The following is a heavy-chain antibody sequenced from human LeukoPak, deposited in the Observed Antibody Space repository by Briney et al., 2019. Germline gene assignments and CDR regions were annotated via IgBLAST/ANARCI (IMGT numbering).Heavy chain of an antibody. CDR1: GYSISSGYY. Sequence: PSETLSLTCTVSGYSISSGYYWGWIRQPPGKGLKWIGSISHSGSTYYNPSLKSRVTISVDTSKNQFSLKLSSVTAADTAMYYCARVSGYDWESFYDYWGQGSLVTVSS. CDR3: ARVSGYDWESFYDY. J-gene: IGHJ4*02. CDR2: ISHSGST. V-gene: IGHV4-38-2*02. D-gene: IGHD5-12*01.